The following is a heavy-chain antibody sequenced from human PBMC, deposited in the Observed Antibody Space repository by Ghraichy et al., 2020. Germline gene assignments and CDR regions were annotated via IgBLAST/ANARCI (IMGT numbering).Heavy chain of an antibody. CDR2: ISGSGGST. J-gene: IGHJ4*02. CDR3: AKVSEVAGRNPKVDY. Sequence: SCAASGFTFSSYAMSWVRQAPGKGLEWVSAISGSGGSTYYADSVKGRFTISRDNSKNTLYLQMNSLRAEDTAVYYCAKVSEVAGRNPKVDYWGQGTLVTVSS. CDR1: GFTFSSYA. D-gene: IGHD6-19*01. V-gene: IGHV3-23*01.